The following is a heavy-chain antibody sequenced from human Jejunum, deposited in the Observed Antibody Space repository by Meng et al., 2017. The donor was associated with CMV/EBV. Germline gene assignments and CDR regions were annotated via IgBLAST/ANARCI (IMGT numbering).Heavy chain of an antibody. V-gene: IGHV6-1*01. Sequence: VASNSATWNWIRQSPSRGLEWLGRTYYRSKWESDYGASVKSRITINPDTSKNQFSLHLDSVTPEDTAVYYCARSGYSSSWPPGDFDYWGQGTLVTVSS. J-gene: IGHJ4*02. CDR2: TYYRSKWES. CDR3: ARSGYSSSWPPGDFDY. CDR1: VASNSAT. D-gene: IGHD6-13*01.